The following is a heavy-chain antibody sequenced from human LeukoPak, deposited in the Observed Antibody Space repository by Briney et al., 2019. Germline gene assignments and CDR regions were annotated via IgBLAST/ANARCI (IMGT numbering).Heavy chain of an antibody. J-gene: IGHJ4*02. D-gene: IGHD6-13*01. Sequence: SETLSLTCAVYGGSFSGYYWSWIRQPPGKGLEWIGEINHSGSTNYNPSLKSRVTISVDTSKNQFSLKLSSVTAADTAVYYCARDQYSSSFGVYWGQGTLVTVSS. CDR2: INHSGST. CDR1: GGSFSGYY. CDR3: ARDQYSSSFGVY. V-gene: IGHV4-34*01.